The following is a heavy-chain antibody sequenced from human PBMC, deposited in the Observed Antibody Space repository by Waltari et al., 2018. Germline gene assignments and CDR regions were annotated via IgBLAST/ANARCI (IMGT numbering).Heavy chain of an antibody. D-gene: IGHD3-16*01. Sequence: QVQLVQSGAEVKKPGASVKVSCKASGYTFTSYGISWVRQAPGQGLEWMGWISAYKGNTNYAQKLQGRVTMTTYTATGTAYMELRSLRSDDTAVYYCARDVIDYVWGSYLDAFDIWGQGTMVTVSS. V-gene: IGHV1-18*01. J-gene: IGHJ3*02. CDR3: ARDVIDYVWGSYLDAFDI. CDR2: ISAYKGNT. CDR1: GYTFTSYG.